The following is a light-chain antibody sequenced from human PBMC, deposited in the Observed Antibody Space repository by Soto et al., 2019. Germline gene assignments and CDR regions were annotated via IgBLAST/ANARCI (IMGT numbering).Light chain of an antibody. Sequence: QFALTQPAAVSGSPGQSITISCTGTSSDVGGYNYVSWYQQHPGKAPKLMIYEVSDRPSGVSNRFSGSKSGNTASLTISGLQAEDEADYYCSSYTITSTYVFGTGTKVTVL. CDR2: EVS. V-gene: IGLV2-14*01. CDR1: SSDVGGYNY. CDR3: SSYTITSTYV. J-gene: IGLJ1*01.